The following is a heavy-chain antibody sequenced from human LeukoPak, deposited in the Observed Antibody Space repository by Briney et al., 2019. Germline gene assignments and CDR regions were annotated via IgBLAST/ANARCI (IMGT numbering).Heavy chain of an antibody. D-gene: IGHD6-13*01. CDR1: GFTFSDYY. Sequence: GGSLRLSCAASGFTFSDYYMSWIRQAPGKGLEWVSYISSSGSTIYYAGSVKGRFTISRDNAKNSLYLQMNSLRAGDTAVYYCAREEGKQQMEAFDYWGQGTLVTVSS. CDR3: AREEGKQQMEAFDY. J-gene: IGHJ4*02. CDR2: ISSSGSTI. V-gene: IGHV3-11*04.